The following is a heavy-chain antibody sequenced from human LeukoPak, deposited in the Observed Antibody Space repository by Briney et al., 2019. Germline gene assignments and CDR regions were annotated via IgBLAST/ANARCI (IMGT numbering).Heavy chain of an antibody. D-gene: IGHD1-14*01. CDR2: IKQDGSEK. Sequence: LSGGSLRLSCAASGFTFSSYWMSWVRQAPGKGLEWVANIKQDGSEKYYVDSVKGRFTISRDNAKNSLYLQMNSLRAEDTAVYYCARGSLDHVDSLFDYWGQGTLVTVSS. J-gene: IGHJ4*02. CDR1: GFTFSSYW. V-gene: IGHV3-7*01. CDR3: ARGSLDHVDSLFDY.